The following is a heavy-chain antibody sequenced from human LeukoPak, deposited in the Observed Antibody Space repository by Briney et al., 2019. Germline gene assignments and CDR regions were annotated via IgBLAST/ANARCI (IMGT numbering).Heavy chain of an antibody. J-gene: IGHJ4*02. CDR3: ARAGTAMASPLFDY. CDR2: ISSDGSTT. V-gene: IGHV3-74*01. CDR1: GFTFSSCW. Sequence: GGSLRLSCAASGFTFSSCWMHWVRQAPGKGLVWVSRISSDGSTTSYADSVKGRFTISRDNAKNTLYLQMNSLRAEDTAVYYCARAGTAMASPLFDYWGQGTLVTVSS. D-gene: IGHD5-18*01.